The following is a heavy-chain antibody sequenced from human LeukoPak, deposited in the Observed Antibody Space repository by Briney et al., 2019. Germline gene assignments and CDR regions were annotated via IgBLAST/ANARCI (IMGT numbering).Heavy chain of an antibody. J-gene: IGHJ4*02. CDR2: MSPNSDRT. CDR1: GYTFTSHD. CDR3: IRGEWELSY. D-gene: IGHD1-26*01. Sequence: GASVKVSCKASGYTFTSHDINWVRQATGQGLEWMGWMSPNSDRTGYAQKFQGRVIMTRDTSISTAYMELSSLRSEDTAVYYCIRGEWELSYWGQGTLVTVPS. V-gene: IGHV1-8*01.